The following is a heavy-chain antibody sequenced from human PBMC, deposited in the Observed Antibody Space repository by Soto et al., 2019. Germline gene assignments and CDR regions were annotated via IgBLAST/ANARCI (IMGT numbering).Heavy chain of an antibody. V-gene: IGHV4-59*01. D-gene: IGHD6-19*01. CDR1: GGSISSYY. CDR2: IYYSGST. CDR3: AREYPSGSLDY. J-gene: IGHJ4*02. Sequence: SETLSLTCTVSGGSISSYYWSWIRQPPGKGLEWIGYIYYSGSTNYNPSLKSRVTISVDTSKNQFSLKLSSVTAADTAVYYCAREYPSGSLDYWGQGTLVTVSS.